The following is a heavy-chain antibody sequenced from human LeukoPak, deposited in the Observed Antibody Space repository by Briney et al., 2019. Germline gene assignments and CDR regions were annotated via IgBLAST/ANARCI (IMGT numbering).Heavy chain of an antibody. J-gene: IGHJ5*02. CDR1: GGSISSGGYY. Sequence: SETLSLTCTVSGGSISSGGYYWSWIRQHPGKGLEWTGYIYYSGSTYYNPSLKSRVTISVDTSKNQFSLKLSSVTAADTAVYYCARESYDSSGYYWFDPWGQGTLVTVSS. CDR2: IYYSGST. V-gene: IGHV4-31*03. CDR3: ARESYDSSGYYWFDP. D-gene: IGHD3-22*01.